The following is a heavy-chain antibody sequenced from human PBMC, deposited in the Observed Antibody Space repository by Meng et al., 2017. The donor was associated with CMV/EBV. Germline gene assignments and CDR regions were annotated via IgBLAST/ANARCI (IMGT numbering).Heavy chain of an antibody. V-gene: IGHV3-21*01. CDR2: ISSSSSYI. J-gene: IGHJ4*02. CDR3: ARERLNQYSSSSPSDY. D-gene: IGHD6-6*01. Sequence: GGSLRLSCAASGFTFSSYSMNWVRQAPGKGLEWVSSISSSSSYIYYADSVKGRFTISRDNAKNSLYLQMNSLRAEGTAVYYCARERLNQYSSSSPSDYWGQGTLVTVSS. CDR1: GFTFSSYS.